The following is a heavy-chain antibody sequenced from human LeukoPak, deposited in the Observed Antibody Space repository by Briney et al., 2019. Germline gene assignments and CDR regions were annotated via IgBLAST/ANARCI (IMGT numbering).Heavy chain of an antibody. V-gene: IGHV4-59*08. CDR2: IYYSGST. CDR1: GGSISSYY. D-gene: IGHD3-16*01. J-gene: IGHJ4*02. Sequence: SETLSLTCTVSGGSISSYYWSWIRQPPGKGLEWIGYIYYSGSTNYNPSLQSRVTISVDTSKNQFSLKLASVTAADTAVYYCARHKFMIGIDYWGQGTLVTVSS. CDR3: ARHKFMIGIDY.